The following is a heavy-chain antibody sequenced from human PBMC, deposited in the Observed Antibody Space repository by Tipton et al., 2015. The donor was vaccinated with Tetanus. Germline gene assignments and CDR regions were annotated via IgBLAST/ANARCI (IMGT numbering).Heavy chain of an antibody. D-gene: IGHD2-21*02. V-gene: IGHV1-18*01. CDR3: ARATANSAFDF. Sequence: QSGAEVKKPGASVKASCTANGYSFTSYGINWVRQAPGQGLEWVGWITPYNGHRDLAQKFQGRVTMTTDASLRTAYLELRSLRSDDTAVYFCARATANSAFDFWGQGTRVIVSS. CDR2: ITPYNGHR. CDR1: GYSFTSYG. J-gene: IGHJ4*02.